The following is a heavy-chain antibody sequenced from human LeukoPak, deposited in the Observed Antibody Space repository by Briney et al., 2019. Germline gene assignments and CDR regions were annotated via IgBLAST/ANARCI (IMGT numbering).Heavy chain of an antibody. D-gene: IGHD5-24*01. CDR2: VSYSGTT. V-gene: IGHV4-59*02. CDR1: VASVRSQY. Sequence: SETLSLTCIVSVASVRSQYWNWIRQPPGKRLEWIGFVSYSGTTNYNPSLNGRVTISIDTSKNRVSLRLTSGTAADTAYYRCARGGRDGPVDFGGQGTLVTVSS. J-gene: IGHJ4*02. CDR3: ARGGRDGPVDF.